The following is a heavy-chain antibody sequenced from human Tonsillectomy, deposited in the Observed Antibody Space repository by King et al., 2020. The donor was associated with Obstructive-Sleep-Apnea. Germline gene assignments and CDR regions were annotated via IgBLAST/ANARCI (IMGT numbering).Heavy chain of an antibody. D-gene: IGHD3-3*01. CDR1: GFTFSSYG. CDR3: AKVLRITIFGVVRNYYYGMDV. Sequence: VQLVESGGGVVQPGRSLRLSCAASGFTFSSYGMHWVRQAPGKGLEWVAFIRYDGSNKYYADSVKGRFTISRDNSKNTLYLQMNSLRAEDTAVYYCAKVLRITIFGVVRNYYYGMDVWGQGTTVTVSS. V-gene: IGHV3-30*02. J-gene: IGHJ6*02. CDR2: IRYDGSNK.